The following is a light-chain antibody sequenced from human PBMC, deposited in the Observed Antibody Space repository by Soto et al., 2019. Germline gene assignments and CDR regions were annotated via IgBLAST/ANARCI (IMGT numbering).Light chain of an antibody. CDR3: QEYDGAPPIT. Sequence: DIQMTQSPSSLSASVGDRVTITCQASQDISNYLNWYQQKPGKAPKLLIYKASTLKSGVPSRFSGSGSGTDFTLTISRLEPEDFAVYYCQEYDGAPPITFGLGTRLEIK. CDR2: KAS. J-gene: IGKJ5*01. CDR1: QDISNY. V-gene: IGKV1-33*01.